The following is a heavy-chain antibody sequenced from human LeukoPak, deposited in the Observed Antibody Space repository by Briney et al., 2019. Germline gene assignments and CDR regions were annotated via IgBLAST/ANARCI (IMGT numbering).Heavy chain of an antibody. Sequence: GASVKVSCKTSGGTFSSYGISWVRQAPGQGLEWMGWISAYNGNTNYAQKLQGRVTMTTDTSTSTAYMELRSLRSDDTAVYYCARAWVLDYGDYGYFDYWGQGTLVTVSS. CDR1: GGTFSSYG. CDR3: ARAWVLDYGDYGYFDY. CDR2: ISAYNGNT. D-gene: IGHD4-17*01. V-gene: IGHV1-18*01. J-gene: IGHJ4*02.